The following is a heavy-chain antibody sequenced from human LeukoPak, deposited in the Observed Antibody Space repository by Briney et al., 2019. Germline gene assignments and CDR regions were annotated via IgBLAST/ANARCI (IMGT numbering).Heavy chain of an antibody. CDR1: GGSFSGYY. Sequence: SETLSLTCAVYGGSFSGYYWSWIRQPPGKGLEWIGEINHSGSTNYNPSLKSRVTMSVDTSKNQFSLELSSVTAADTAVYYCARVYYDFWSGYNEFYYYYYMDVWGKGTTVTVSS. D-gene: IGHD3-3*01. V-gene: IGHV4-34*01. CDR3: ARVYYDFWSGYNEFYYYYYMDV. J-gene: IGHJ6*03. CDR2: INHSGST.